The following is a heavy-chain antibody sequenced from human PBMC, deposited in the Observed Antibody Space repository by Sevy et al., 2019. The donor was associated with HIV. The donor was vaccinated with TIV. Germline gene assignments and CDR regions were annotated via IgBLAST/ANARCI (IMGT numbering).Heavy chain of an antibody. CDR3: AREGYNYGPFLFDY. CDR1: GFTFTTHW. CDR2: IDSDGTTT. J-gene: IGHJ4*02. V-gene: IGHV3-74*01. D-gene: IGHD5-18*01. Sequence: GGSLRLSCAASGFTFTTHWMNWVRQAPGKGLVWVSRIDSDGTTTNYADSVKGRFIISRDNAKNTLYLQMNSLRAEDTAVYYCAREGYNYGPFLFDYWGLGTTVTVSS.